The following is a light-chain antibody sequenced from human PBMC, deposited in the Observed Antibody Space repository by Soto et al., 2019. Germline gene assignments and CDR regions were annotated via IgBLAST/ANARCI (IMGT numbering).Light chain of an antibody. CDR2: LNNDGSH. V-gene: IGLV4-69*01. CDR3: QTWGTGTWV. CDR1: SGHSSYV. Sequence: QLVLTQSPSASASLGASVKLTCTLSSGHSSYVIAWHQQQPEKGPRYLMKLNNDGSHSKGDGIPDRFSGSSSGAERYLTISSLQSEDEADYYCQTWGTGTWVFGGGTKLTVL. J-gene: IGLJ3*02.